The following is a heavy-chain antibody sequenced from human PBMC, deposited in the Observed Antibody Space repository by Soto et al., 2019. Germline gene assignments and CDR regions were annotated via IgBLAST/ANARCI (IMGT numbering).Heavy chain of an antibody. D-gene: IGHD4-17*01. J-gene: IGHJ2*01. CDR1: GGSISSSSYY. CDR3: ARHPTKGYGDHCYFDL. V-gene: IGHV4-39*01. Sequence: QLQLQESGPGLVKPSETLSLTCTVSGGSISSSSYYWGWIRQPPGKGLEWIGSIYYSGSTYYNPSLKSRVTISVDTSKNQFSLKLSSVTAADTAVYYCARHPTKGYGDHCYFDLWGRGTLVNVSS. CDR2: IYYSGST.